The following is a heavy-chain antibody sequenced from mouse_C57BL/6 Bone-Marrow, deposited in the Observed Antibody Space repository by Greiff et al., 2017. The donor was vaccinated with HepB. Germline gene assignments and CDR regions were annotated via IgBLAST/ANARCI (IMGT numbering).Heavy chain of an antibody. D-gene: IGHD1-1*01. CDR2: ISGGGGNT. CDR1: GFTFSSYT. Sequence: EVKVVESGGGLVKPGGSLKLSCAASGFTFSSYTMCWVRQTPEKRLEWVATISGGGGNTYYPDSVKGRFTISRDNAKNTLYLQMSSLRSEDTALYYCARQGSYYYGSSFYFDYWGQGTTLTVSS. V-gene: IGHV5-9*01. J-gene: IGHJ2*01. CDR3: ARQGSYYYGSSFYFDY.